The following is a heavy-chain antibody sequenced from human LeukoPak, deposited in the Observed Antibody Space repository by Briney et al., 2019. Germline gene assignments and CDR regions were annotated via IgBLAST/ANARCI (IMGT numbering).Heavy chain of an antibody. CDR2: SIPIFVIA. CDR1: GGTFSSYA. Sequence: SLKVSCKASGGTFSSYAIRWVRQAPGQRLEWRGGSIPIFVIANYAQKFQGRVTITAHESTSTAYMELSSLRSEDTAVYYCARVSAEAVAVSWGQGTLVTVSS. V-gene: IGHV1-69*13. D-gene: IGHD6-19*01. CDR3: ARVSAEAVAVS. J-gene: IGHJ4*02.